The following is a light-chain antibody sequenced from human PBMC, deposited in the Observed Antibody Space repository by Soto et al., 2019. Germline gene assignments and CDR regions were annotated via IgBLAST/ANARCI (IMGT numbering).Light chain of an antibody. CDR1: QSISRS. V-gene: IGKV3-20*01. CDR2: GAS. CDR3: QQHGSSGT. J-gene: IGKJ1*01. Sequence: EMVLTQSPAIVSVSPLEIAAVSVRASQSISRSLAWYQQKPGQAPRLLIYGASNRATGIPDRFSGSGSGTDFTLTISRLETEDFAVYYCQQHGSSGTFGQGTKVDIK.